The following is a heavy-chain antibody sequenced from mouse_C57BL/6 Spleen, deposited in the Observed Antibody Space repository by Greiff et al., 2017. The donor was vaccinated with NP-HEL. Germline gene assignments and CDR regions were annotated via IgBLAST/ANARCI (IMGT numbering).Heavy chain of an antibody. Sequence: VQLQQSDAELVKPGASVKISCKVSGYTFTDHTIHWMKQRPEQGLEWIGYIYPRAGSTKYNEKFKGKATLTEDKSSSTSYMQLTSLTSEDSAVYVGARDNEYYGSRYFDVWGTGTTVTVSS. CDR3: ARDNEYYGSRYFDV. CDR1: GYTFTDHT. CDR2: IYPRAGST. V-gene: IGHV1-78*01. J-gene: IGHJ1*03. D-gene: IGHD1-1*01.